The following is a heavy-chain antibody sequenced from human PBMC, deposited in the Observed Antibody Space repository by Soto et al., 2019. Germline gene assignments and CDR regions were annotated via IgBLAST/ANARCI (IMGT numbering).Heavy chain of an antibody. J-gene: IGHJ6*03. CDR1: GGSISSYY. V-gene: IGHV4-59*01. CDR3: ARAEIYYYYYMDV. Sequence: SETLSLTCTVSGGSISSYYWSWIRQPPGKGLEWIGYIYYSGSTNYNPSLKSRVTISVDTSKNQFSLKLSSVTAADTAVYYCARAEIYYYYYMDVWGKGTTVTVSS. CDR2: IYYSGST.